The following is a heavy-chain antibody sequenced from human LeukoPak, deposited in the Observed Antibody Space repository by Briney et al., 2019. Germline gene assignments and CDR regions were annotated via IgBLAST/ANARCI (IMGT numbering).Heavy chain of an antibody. Sequence: PGGSLRLSCAASGFTLDDYGMSGVRQAPGKGLEWVSGINWNGGSTGYADSVKGRFTISRDNAKNSLYLQMNSLRAEDTALYYFARAPRYQLPYYFDYWGQGTLVTVSS. CDR3: ARAPRYQLPYYFDY. CDR1: GFTLDDYG. J-gene: IGHJ4*02. V-gene: IGHV3-20*04. CDR2: INWNGGST. D-gene: IGHD2-2*01.